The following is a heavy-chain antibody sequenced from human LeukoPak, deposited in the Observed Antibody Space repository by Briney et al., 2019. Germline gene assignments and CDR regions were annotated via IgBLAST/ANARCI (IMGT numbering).Heavy chain of an antibody. CDR2: INHSGST. V-gene: IGHV4-34*01. D-gene: IGHD3-16*01. CDR1: GGSFSGYY. CDR3: ARGGGNMITFGGVTPRGFDY. Sequence: PSETLSLTCAVYGGSFSGYYWSWIRQPPGKGLEWIGEINHSGSTNYNPSLKSRVTISVDTSKNQFSLKLSSVTAADTAVYYCARGGGNMITFGGVTPRGFDYWGQGTLVTVSS. J-gene: IGHJ4*02.